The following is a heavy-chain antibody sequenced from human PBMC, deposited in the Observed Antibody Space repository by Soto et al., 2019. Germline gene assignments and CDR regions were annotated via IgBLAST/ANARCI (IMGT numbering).Heavy chain of an antibody. CDR3: ATDYYFATSGRIGAFDI. CDR2: ITTSSDV. J-gene: IGHJ3*02. CDR1: GFNFSRYS. Sequence: DVQLVESGGGLAKPGGSLRLSCAASGFNFSRYSMTWVRQTPGKGLEWVSSITTSSDVYYADSLKGRFTISRDNAKNSLYLQMNSLRAEDTAVYYCATDYYFATSGRIGAFDIWGQGKMVTVSS. V-gene: IGHV3-21*01. D-gene: IGHD3-22*01.